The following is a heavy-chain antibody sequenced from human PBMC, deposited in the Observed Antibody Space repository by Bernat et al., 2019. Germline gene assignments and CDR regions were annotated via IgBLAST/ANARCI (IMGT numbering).Heavy chain of an antibody. CDR3: ARYGVGNSGPIDY. Sequence: EVQLVESGGGLVQPGGSLRLSCVVSGFTFSSQWMSWARQAPGKGLEWVANIKQDGSVKYYVDSVKGRFTISRDNARNSLYLQMNSLRAEDTAMYYCARYGVGNSGPIDYWGQGTLVTVSS. V-gene: IGHV3-7*03. CDR1: GFTFSSQW. D-gene: IGHD4-23*01. J-gene: IGHJ4*02. CDR2: IKQDGSVK.